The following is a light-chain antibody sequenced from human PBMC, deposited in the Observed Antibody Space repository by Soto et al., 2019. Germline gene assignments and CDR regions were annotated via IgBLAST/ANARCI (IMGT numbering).Light chain of an antibody. V-gene: IGKV3-15*01. J-gene: IGKJ2*01. CDR2: GAS. Sequence: EIVMTQSPATLSVSPGERAPLSCRASQRVSSNLAWYQQKPGQAPRLLIYGASTRATGIPARFSGSGSGTEFTLTISSLQSEDFAVYYWQQYNNWPPYTFGQGTKLEIK. CDR1: QRVSSN. CDR3: QQYNNWPPYT.